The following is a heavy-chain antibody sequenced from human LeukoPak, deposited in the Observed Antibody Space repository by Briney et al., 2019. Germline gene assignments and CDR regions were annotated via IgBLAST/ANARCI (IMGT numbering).Heavy chain of an antibody. V-gene: IGHV1-2*02. D-gene: IGHD3-9*01. CDR1: GYTFTGYY. CDR3: AAQLGHFDWLPY. J-gene: IGHJ4*02. Sequence: ASVKVSCKASGYTFTGYYMHWVRQAPGQGLEWMGWINPNSGGTNYAQKFQGRVTMTRDTSISTAYMELSSLRSEDTAMYYCAAQLGHFDWLPYWGQGTLVTVSS. CDR2: INPNSGGT.